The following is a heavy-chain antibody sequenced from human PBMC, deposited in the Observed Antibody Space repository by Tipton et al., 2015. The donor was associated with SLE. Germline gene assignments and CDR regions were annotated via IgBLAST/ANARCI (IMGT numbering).Heavy chain of an antibody. Sequence: TLSLTCTVSGYSISSGYYWGWIRQPPGKGLEWIGSIYHSGSTYYNPSLKSRVTISVDTSKNQFSLRLSSVTAADTAVYYCARVGHYDFWSGYPYYYYGMDVWGQGTMVTVPS. CDR1: GYSISSGYY. CDR2: IYHSGST. J-gene: IGHJ6*02. D-gene: IGHD3-3*01. V-gene: IGHV4-38-2*02. CDR3: ARVGHYDFWSGYPYYYYGMDV.